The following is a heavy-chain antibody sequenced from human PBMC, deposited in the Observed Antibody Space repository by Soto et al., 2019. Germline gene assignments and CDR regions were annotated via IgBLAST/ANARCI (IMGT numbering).Heavy chain of an antibody. D-gene: IGHD5-12*01. CDR2: IYHSGST. CDR3: ARASATAAGYYFDY. CDR1: GYSISSGYY. V-gene: IGHV4-38-2*01. J-gene: IGHJ4*02. Sequence: SESLSLTCAVSGYSISSGYYWGWIRQPTGKGLEWIGSIYHSGSTYYNPSLKSRVTISVDTSKNQFSLKLSSVTAADTAVYYCARASATAAGYYFDYWGQGTLVTVSS.